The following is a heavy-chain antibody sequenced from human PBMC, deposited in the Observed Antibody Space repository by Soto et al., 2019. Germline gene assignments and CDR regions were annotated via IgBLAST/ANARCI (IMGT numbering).Heavy chain of an antibody. V-gene: IGHV3-30*18. Sequence: QVQLVESGGGVVQPGRSLRLSCAASGFTFSSYGMHWVRQAPGKGLEWVAVISYDGSNKYYADSVKGRFTISRDNSKNTLYQQMNSLRAKDTAVYYCAKARGSRGADDSSSWYKGYWGQGTLVTVSS. J-gene: IGHJ4*02. CDR2: ISYDGSNK. D-gene: IGHD6-13*01. CDR1: GFTFSSYG. CDR3: AKARGSRGADDSSSWYKGY.